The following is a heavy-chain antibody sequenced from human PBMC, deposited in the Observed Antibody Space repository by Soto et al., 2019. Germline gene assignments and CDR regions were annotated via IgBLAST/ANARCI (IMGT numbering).Heavy chain of an antibody. V-gene: IGHV1-3*01. J-gene: IGHJ6*02. CDR1: GYTFTTNS. Sequence: QVQLVQSGAEVKKPGASVKVSCKASGYTFTTNSMHWVRQAPGQRLEWMGWINAGNGDTKYSQNFQRRVSLTRDTSASTAYMELSSLRSEDTAVYSCARVGMDVWGQGTTVIVSS. CDR3: ARVGMDV. CDR2: INAGNGDT.